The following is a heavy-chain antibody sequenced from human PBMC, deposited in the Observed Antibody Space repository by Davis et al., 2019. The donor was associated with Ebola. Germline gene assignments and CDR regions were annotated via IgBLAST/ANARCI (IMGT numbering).Heavy chain of an antibody. V-gene: IGHV1-18*01. CDR3: ARVGYKWSDVGAFDI. CDR1: GYTFTNYG. CDR2: ISAYNGNT. Sequence: ASVKVSCKASGYTFTNYGISWVRQAPGQGLEWMGWISAYNGNTNYAQKLQGRVTMTTDTSTSTAYMELRSLRSDDTAVYYCARVGYKWSDVGAFDIWGQGTVVTVSS. J-gene: IGHJ3*02. D-gene: IGHD1-1*01.